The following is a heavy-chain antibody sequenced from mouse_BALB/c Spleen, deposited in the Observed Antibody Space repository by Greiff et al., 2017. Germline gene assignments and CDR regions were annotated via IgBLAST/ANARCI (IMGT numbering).Heavy chain of an antibody. CDR2: ISSGVSYT. J-gene: IGHJ3*01. CDR3: ARHDYRYEFAY. Sequence: VQLKESGGDLVKPGGSLKLSCAASGFTFSSYGMSWVRQTPDKRLEWVATISSGVSYTYYPDSVKGRFTISRDNAKNTLYLQMSSLKSEDTAMYYCARHDYRYEFAYWGQGTLVTVSA. CDR1: GFTFSSYG. V-gene: IGHV5-6*01. D-gene: IGHD2-14*01.